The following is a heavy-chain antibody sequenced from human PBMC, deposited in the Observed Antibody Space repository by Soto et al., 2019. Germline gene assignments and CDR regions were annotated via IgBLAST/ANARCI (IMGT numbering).Heavy chain of an antibody. D-gene: IGHD1-7*01. Sequence: EVQLVESGGGLVQPGGSLSLSGATSGFTFSSYSLNWVHQPPGKGQEWVSYISSSRSTIYYPDSVKGRFTISRDNAKNSLSLQMTSLRDEDTAVYYCASDTGTTGSLDYWGQGTLVTVSS. V-gene: IGHV3-48*02. CDR1: GFTFSSYS. CDR3: ASDTGTTGSLDY. J-gene: IGHJ4*02. CDR2: ISSSRSTI.